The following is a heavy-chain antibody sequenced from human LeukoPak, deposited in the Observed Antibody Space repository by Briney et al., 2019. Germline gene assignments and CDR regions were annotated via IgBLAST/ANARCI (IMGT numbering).Heavy chain of an antibody. CDR1: GGSISSSSYY. D-gene: IGHD2-15*01. CDR2: IYYSGST. V-gene: IGHV4-39*07. Sequence: PSETLSLTCTVSGGSISSSSYYWGWIRQPPGKGLEWIGSIYYSGSTYYNPSLKSRVTKSVDTSKNQFSLRLSSVTAADTAVYYCARDSQRSFDAFDIWGQGTMVTVSS. J-gene: IGHJ3*02. CDR3: ARDSQRSFDAFDI.